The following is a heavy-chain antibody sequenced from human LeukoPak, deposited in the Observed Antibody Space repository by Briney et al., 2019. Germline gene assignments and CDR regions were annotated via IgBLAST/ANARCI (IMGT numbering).Heavy chain of an antibody. V-gene: IGHV4-39*01. CDR1: GGSISSSSYY. D-gene: IGHD3-3*01. CDR3: ARQGGYDFENSPSYFDY. J-gene: IGHJ4*02. Sequence: PSETLSLTCTVSGGSISSSSYYWGWIRQPPGKGLEWIGSIYYSGSTYYNPSLKSRVTISVDTSKNQFSLKLSSVTAADTAVYYCARQGGYDFENSPSYFDYWGQGTLVTVSS. CDR2: IYYSGST.